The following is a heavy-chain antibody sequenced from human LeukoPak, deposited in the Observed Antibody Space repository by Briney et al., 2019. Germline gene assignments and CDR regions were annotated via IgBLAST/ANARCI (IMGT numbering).Heavy chain of an antibody. Sequence: GGSLRLSCAASGFTFSSYAMSWVRQAPGKGLEWVSAISGSGGSTYYADSVKGRFTISRDNAKNTVYLEMNSLRAEDTAVYYCARGQLWSYYHDYWGQGTLVTVSS. CDR2: ISGSGGST. V-gene: IGHV3-23*01. CDR1: GFTFSSYA. D-gene: IGHD5-18*01. J-gene: IGHJ4*02. CDR3: ARGQLWSYYHDY.